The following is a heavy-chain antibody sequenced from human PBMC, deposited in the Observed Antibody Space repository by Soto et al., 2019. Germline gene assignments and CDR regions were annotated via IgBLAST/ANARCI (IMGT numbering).Heavy chain of an antibody. V-gene: IGHV3-23*01. CDR2: VSGSGDNT. CDR1: GFTFRSYA. CDR3: ATNPSGGSWRNWFDP. J-gene: IGHJ5*02. Sequence: SCVASGFTFRSYAMSWVRQAPGKGLEWVSSVSGSGDNTYYADSVKGRFTISRDKSKNTLYLQMNSLRAEDTAVYYCATNPSGGSWRNWFDPWGQGTLVTVSS. D-gene: IGHD2-15*01.